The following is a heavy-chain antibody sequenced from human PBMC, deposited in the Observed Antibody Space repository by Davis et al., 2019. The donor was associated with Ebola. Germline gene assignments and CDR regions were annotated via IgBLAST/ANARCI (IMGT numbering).Heavy chain of an antibody. CDR3: AKDTANIWFDI. J-gene: IGHJ3*02. CDR1: RFIFSSYV. Sequence: GESLKISCAASRFIFSSYVMSWVRQAPGKGLEWVSTLGTSADTYYAGSVKGRFTISRDNSKNTLYLQMNGLRVEDTAIYYCAKDTANIWFDIWGQGTMVTVSS. D-gene: IGHD2-21*02. V-gene: IGHV3-23*01. CDR2: LGTSADT.